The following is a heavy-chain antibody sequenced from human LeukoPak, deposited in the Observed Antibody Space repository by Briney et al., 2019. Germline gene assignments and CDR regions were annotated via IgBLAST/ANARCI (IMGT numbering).Heavy chain of an antibody. J-gene: IGHJ4*02. Sequence: GGSLRLSCAASGFTFTTYGMSWVRQAPGKGLEWVSVIYSGGSTYYADSVKGRFTISRDNSKNTLYLQMNSLRAEDTAVYYCARSSYYFDYWGQGTLVTVSS. D-gene: IGHD6-6*01. CDR3: ARSSYYFDY. CDR2: IYSGGST. V-gene: IGHV3-53*01. CDR1: GFTFTTYG.